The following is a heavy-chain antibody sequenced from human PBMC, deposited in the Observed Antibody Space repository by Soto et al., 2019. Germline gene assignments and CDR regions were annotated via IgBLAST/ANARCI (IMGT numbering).Heavy chain of an antibody. D-gene: IGHD3-3*01. CDR1: GFTFTSSA. Sequence: RASVKVSCKASGFTFTSSAVQWVRQARGQRLEWIGWIVVGSGNTNYAQKFQERVTITRDMSTSTAYMELSSLRSEDTAVYYCAASSYDFWSGYYWPPPHGMDVWGQGTTVTVSS. J-gene: IGHJ6*02. CDR3: AASSYDFWSGYYWPPPHGMDV. CDR2: IVVGSGNT. V-gene: IGHV1-58*01.